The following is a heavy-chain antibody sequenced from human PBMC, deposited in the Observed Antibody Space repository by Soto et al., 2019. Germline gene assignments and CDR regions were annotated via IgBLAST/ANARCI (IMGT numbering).Heavy chain of an antibody. Sequence: PGGSLRLSCAASGFTFSSYAMSWVRQAPGKGLERGSAFSGSCGSTYSADSVKGRFTISRDNSKNTLYLQMNSLRAEDTAVYYCAKQLGLNSFLYYYYYGMDVWGQGITVTVSS. D-gene: IGHD1-7*01. V-gene: IGHV3-23*01. CDR1: GFTFSSYA. CDR2: FSGSCGST. CDR3: AKQLGLNSFLYYYYYGMDV. J-gene: IGHJ6*02.